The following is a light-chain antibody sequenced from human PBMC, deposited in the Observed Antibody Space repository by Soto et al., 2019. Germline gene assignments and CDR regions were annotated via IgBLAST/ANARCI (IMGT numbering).Light chain of an antibody. V-gene: IGKV1-5*01. J-gene: IGKJ1*01. CDR2: AAS. CDR3: QQYNSYLRT. CDR1: QTISSW. Sequence: IPMTQSPATLSASVGDRVTITCRASQTISSWLAWYQQKPGKAPKLLIYAASTLESGVSSRFSGRGSGTELTLTINSLQPEDFATYYCQQYNSYLRTFGQGTKVDIK.